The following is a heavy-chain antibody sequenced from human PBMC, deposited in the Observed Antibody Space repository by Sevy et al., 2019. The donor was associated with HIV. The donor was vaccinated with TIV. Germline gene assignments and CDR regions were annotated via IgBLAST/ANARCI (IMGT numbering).Heavy chain of an antibody. D-gene: IGHD6-13*01. V-gene: IGHV1-2*06. CDR2: NNTNSGGT. CDR3: ASEKIVAAAGSVFDY. CDR1: GYSFTDYY. J-gene: IGHJ4*02. Sequence: ASVKVSCKASGYSFTDYYIHWVRQAPGQGLEWVGRNNTNSGGTYYAQKFQGRVSMTIDTSISTAYMEMSMLASDDTAVDYCASEKIVAAAGSVFDYWGQGTLVTVSS.